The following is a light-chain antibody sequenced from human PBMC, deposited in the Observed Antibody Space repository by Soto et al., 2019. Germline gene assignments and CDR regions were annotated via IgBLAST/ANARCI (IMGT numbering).Light chain of an antibody. J-gene: IGLJ1*01. V-gene: IGLV2-8*01. CDR1: SSDVGKYDY. CDR2: EVS. CDR3: SSYTTSDTLCV. Sequence: QSVLTQPPSASGSPGQSVTISCTGTSSDVGKYDYVSWFQHHPGKAPKLIIYEVSKRPSGVPDRFSGSKSGSTASLTVSGLQAEDEADYYCSSYTTSDTLCVFGTGTKVTVL.